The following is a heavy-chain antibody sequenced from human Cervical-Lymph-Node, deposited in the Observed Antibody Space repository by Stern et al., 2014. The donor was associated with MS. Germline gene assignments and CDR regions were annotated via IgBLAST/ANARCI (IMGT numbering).Heavy chain of an antibody. CDR3: TRALRIADRPSPGGHWFDP. V-gene: IGHV1-2*02. CDR2: INPKSGGT. J-gene: IGHJ5*02. CDR1: GYIFTDYY. D-gene: IGHD6-6*01. Sequence: QVQLVESGAEVEKPGASVKVSCKASGYIFTDYYLHWVRQAPGQGLEWMGRINPKSGGTSYAQSFRGRVTLTRDTSIATAYMDLSRLTSDDTAVYYCTRALRIADRPSPGGHWFDPWGQGTLVIVSS.